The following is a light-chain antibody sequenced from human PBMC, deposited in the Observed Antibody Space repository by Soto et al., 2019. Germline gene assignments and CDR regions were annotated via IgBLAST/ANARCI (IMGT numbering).Light chain of an antibody. CDR3: LQDHNYPWT. Sequence: AIQMTQSPSSLSASVGDRVTITCRASQGISNDLGWYLQKPGKAPKLLIYAASNLQSGVPSRFSGSGSGTDFTLTISSLQTEDFATYYCLQDHNYPWTFGQGTKVEIK. CDR2: AAS. J-gene: IGKJ1*01. CDR1: QGISND. V-gene: IGKV1-6*01.